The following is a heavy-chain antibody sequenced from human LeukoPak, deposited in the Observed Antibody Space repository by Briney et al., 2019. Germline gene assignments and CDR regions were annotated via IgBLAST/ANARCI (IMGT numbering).Heavy chain of an antibody. Sequence: NTSETLSLTCTVSGGSISSGDYYWSWIRHSSGKGLEWIGYMYYSGSTNYNPSLKSRVTISVDTSKNQFSLKLSSVTAADTAVYYCARHSAYCGGDCYEYYYYYYGMDVWGQGTTVTVSS. D-gene: IGHD2-21*02. J-gene: IGHJ6*02. CDR1: GGSISSGDYY. CDR2: MYYSGST. V-gene: IGHV4-61*08. CDR3: ARHSAYCGGDCYEYYYYYYGMDV.